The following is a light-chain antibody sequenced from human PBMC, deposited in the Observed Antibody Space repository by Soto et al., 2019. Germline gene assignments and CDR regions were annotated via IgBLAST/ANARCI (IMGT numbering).Light chain of an antibody. CDR1: QAISSY. CDR2: AAS. CDR3: QQLTSFPIT. V-gene: IGKV1-9*01. Sequence: EIQLSQAPSFLSASAGDRVSITCRASQAISSYLAWYQQKPGRAPKLLIYAASSLQSGVPSRFSGSGSGTEFTLTISSLQPEDFATYYCQQLTSFPITFGQGTRLEIK. J-gene: IGKJ5*01.